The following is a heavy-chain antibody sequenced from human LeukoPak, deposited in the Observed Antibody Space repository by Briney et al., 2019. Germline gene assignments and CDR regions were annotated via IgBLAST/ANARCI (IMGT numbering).Heavy chain of an antibody. D-gene: IGHD5-18*01. V-gene: IGHV4-39*01. CDR3: ARHYRGYNYAHHIDS. CDR1: GDSNSSSHYF. J-gene: IGHJ4*02. CDR2: IHYSGST. Sequence: PSETLSLTCTVSGDSNSSSHYFWGWIRQPPGKGLEWIGSIHYSGSTYYNPSLKSRVTMSVDMSKNQFSLKLSSVTAADTGLYYCARHYRGYNYAHHIDSWGQGTLVTVSS.